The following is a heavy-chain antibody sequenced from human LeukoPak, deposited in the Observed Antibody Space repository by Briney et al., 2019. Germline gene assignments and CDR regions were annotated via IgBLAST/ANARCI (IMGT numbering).Heavy chain of an antibody. CDR3: ARSMTYYDFWSGLGFDP. CDR1: GFPFSSYA. D-gene: IGHD3-3*01. Sequence: SGGSLRLSCAASGFPFSSYAMNWVRQAPGKGLEWVSITGLNSGTTFLADSVKGRFTISRDNSKNTLYLQMNSLRAEDTAVYYCARSMTYYDFWSGLGFDPWGQGTLVTVSS. V-gene: IGHV3-23*01. J-gene: IGHJ5*02. CDR2: TGLNSGTT.